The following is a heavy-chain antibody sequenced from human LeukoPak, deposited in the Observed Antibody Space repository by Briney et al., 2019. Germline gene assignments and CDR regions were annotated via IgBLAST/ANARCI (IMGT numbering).Heavy chain of an antibody. D-gene: IGHD6-13*01. CDR2: IYHSGST. V-gene: IGHV4-4*02. CDR1: GGSISSYNW. J-gene: IGHJ5*02. Sequence: SETLSLTCVVSGGSISSYNWWSWVRQPPGKGLEWIGEIYHSGSTNYNPSLKRRVTISLDKSKNQFSLKLSSVTAADTAVYYCATTAAAGTRLAWFDPWGQGTLVTVSS. CDR3: ATTAAAGTRLAWFDP.